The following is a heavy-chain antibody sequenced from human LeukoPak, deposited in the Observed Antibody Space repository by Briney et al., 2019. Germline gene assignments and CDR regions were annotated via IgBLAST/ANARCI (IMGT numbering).Heavy chain of an antibody. CDR1: GFTFSNYG. CDR3: ARPLSIVGATIGAFDI. D-gene: IGHD1-26*01. V-gene: IGHV3-33*01. CDR2: TWYDGSNG. J-gene: IGHJ3*02. Sequence: PGGSLRLSCAASGFTFSNYGMHCVRQAPGKGLEGVAGTWYDGSNGYYADSVKGRFTISRDNSKNTLYLQMNSLRAEDTAVYYCARPLSIVGATIGAFDIWGQGTMVTVSS.